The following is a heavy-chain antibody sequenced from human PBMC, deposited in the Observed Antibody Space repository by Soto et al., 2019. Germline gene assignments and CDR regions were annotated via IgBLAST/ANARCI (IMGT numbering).Heavy chain of an antibody. Sequence: SVKVSCKASGGTFSSYAISWVRQAPGQGLEWMGGIIPIFGTANYAQKFQGRVTITADESTSTAYMELSSLRSEDTAVYYCARDYYGSGSYYNPFDYWGQGTLVTVSS. J-gene: IGHJ4*02. CDR1: GGTFSSYA. D-gene: IGHD3-10*01. V-gene: IGHV1-69*13. CDR2: IIPIFGTA. CDR3: ARDYYGSGSYYNPFDY.